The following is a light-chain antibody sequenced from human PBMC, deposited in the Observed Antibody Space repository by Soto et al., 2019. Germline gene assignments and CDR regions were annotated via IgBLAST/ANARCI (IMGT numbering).Light chain of an antibody. Sequence: EIVLTQSPGTLSLSPGERATLSCRASQSVSSSYLAWYQQKPGQAPRLLIYGASSRATGIPDRFSGSGSGTAFTLTISRLEPEDFAVYYCQQYGISPLTFGGGTKVEIK. V-gene: IGKV3-20*01. CDR1: QSVSSSY. CDR3: QQYGISPLT. J-gene: IGKJ4*01. CDR2: GAS.